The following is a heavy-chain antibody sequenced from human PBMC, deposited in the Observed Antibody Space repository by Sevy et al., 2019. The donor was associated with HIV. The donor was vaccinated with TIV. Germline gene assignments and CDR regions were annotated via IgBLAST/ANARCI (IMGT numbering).Heavy chain of an antibody. CDR1: GYTFSDYS. V-gene: IGHV1-2*02. CDR3: ARGGSDGNY. J-gene: IGHJ4*02. CDR2: INAASGVT. D-gene: IGHD5-12*01. Sequence: ASLKVSCKASGYTFSDYSIYWIRQAPGQGFEWMGWINAASGVTNFAQKFQGRVTMTRDTSIYTAYMEVYRLTSDDTAVYYCARGGSDGNYWGQGTLVTVSS.